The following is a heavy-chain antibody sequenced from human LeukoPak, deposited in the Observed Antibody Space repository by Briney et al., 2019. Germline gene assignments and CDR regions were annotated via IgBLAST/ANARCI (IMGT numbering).Heavy chain of an antibody. CDR3: ASRIVGTPAYLDY. J-gene: IGHJ4*02. Sequence: GGSLRLSCAASGFTFSSYSMNWVRQAPGKGLEWVSSISSSSSYIYYADSVKGRFTISRDNAKSSLYLQMNSLRAEDTAVYYCASRIVGTPAYLDYWGQRTLVTVSS. CDR1: GFTFSSYS. D-gene: IGHD1-26*01. V-gene: IGHV3-21*01. CDR2: ISSSSSYI.